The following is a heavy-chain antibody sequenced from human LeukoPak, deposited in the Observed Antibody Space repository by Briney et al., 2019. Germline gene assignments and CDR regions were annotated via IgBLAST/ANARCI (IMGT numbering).Heavy chain of an antibody. CDR2: VGISSGNT. V-gene: IGHV3-48*04. CDR3: ARDHRYAFDN. D-gene: IGHD5-12*01. Sequence: PGGSLRLSCAASGFTFSDYSMNWVRQAPGKGLEWISYVGISSGNTKYADSVKGRFTISGDSAKNSVFLQMNSLRVEDTAVYYCARDHRYAFDNWGQGTLSPSP. J-gene: IGHJ4*02. CDR1: GFTFSDYS.